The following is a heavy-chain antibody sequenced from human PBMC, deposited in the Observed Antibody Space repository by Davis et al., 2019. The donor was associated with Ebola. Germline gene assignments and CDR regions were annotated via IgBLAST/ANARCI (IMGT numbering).Heavy chain of an antibody. CDR1: GYSISSGYY. CDR2: IYHSGST. J-gene: IGHJ4*02. D-gene: IGHD3-3*01. Sequence: PSETLSLTCAVSGYSISSGYYWGWIRQPPGKGLEWIGSIYHSGSTYYNPSLKSRVTISVDTSKNQFSLKLSSVTAADTAVYYCARVMYYDFWSGYYDYWGQGTLVTVSS. CDR3: ARVMYYDFWSGYYDY. V-gene: IGHV4-38-2*01.